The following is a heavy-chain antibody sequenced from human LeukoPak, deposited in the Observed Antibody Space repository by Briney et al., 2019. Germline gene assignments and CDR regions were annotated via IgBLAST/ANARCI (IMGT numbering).Heavy chain of an antibody. CDR2: IYYSGNT. D-gene: IGHD6-6*01. V-gene: IGHV4-39*07. CDR1: GGSVRSSGYY. Sequence: SETLSLTCSVSGGSVRSSGYYWGWIRQPPEKGLEWIGTIYYSGNTYYNPSLKSRVTMSVDTSKNQFSLKLSSVTAADTAVYFCAGSSSNFYYMDVWGKGTTVTVSS. CDR3: AGSSSNFYYMDV. J-gene: IGHJ6*03.